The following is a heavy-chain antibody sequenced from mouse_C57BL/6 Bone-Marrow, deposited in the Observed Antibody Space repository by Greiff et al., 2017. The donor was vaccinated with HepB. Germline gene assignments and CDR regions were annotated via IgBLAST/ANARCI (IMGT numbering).Heavy chain of an antibody. Sequence: EVQLQESGEGLVKPGGSLKLSCAASGFTFSSYAMSWVRQTPEKRLEWVAYISSGGDYIYYADTVKGRFTISRDNARNTLYLQMSSLKSEDTAMYYCTRDDYGSSYWYFDVWGTGTTVTVSS. CDR2: ISSGGDYI. CDR3: TRDDYGSSYWYFDV. J-gene: IGHJ1*03. D-gene: IGHD1-1*01. CDR1: GFTFSSYA. V-gene: IGHV5-9-1*02.